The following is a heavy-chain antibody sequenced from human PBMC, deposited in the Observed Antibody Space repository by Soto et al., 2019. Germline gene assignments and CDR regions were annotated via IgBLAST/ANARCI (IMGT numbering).Heavy chain of an antibody. CDR1: GFDFSNSW. CDR2: IKGDVSEK. J-gene: IGHJ4*02. V-gene: IGHV3-7*02. D-gene: IGHD6-19*01. CDR3: ARGPPGIAVAEY. Sequence: EVQLVESGGGLVQPGGSLRLSCAASGFDFSNSWMSWVRQAPGKGLEWVANIKGDVSEKYSVDSVKGRFTISRDNAENSLYLQMNSLRAEDTAVYYCARGPPGIAVAEYWGQGTLVTVSS.